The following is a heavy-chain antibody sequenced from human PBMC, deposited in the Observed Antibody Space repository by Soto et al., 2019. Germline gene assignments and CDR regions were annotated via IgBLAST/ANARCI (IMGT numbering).Heavy chain of an antibody. J-gene: IGHJ4*02. V-gene: IGHV1-69*01. CDR3: ARDGGRHRAGIDH. D-gene: IGHD1-26*01. CDR2: INPICGTA. CDR1: GGTFSSYS. Sequence: QVQLVQSGAEVKKPGASVKVSCKASGGTFSSYSINWVRQAPGQGLEWMGEINPICGTANYAQKIQGRVTITANEPTSTAYKEPSSLRAEDTAVDYRARDGGRHRAGIDHWGKGHLVTVSS.